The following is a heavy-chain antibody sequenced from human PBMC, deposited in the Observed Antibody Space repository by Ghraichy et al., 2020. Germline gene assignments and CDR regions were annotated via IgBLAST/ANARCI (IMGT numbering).Heavy chain of an antibody. J-gene: IGHJ4*02. D-gene: IGHD4-11*01. Sequence: GESLNISCAASGFTFSSYAMSWVRQAPGKGLEWVSAISGSGGSTYYADSVKGRFTISRDNSKNTLYLQMNSLRAEDTAVYYCAKGMTVTTRYWGQGTLVTVSS. CDR2: ISGSGGST. CDR3: AKGMTVTTRY. V-gene: IGHV3-23*01. CDR1: GFTFSSYA.